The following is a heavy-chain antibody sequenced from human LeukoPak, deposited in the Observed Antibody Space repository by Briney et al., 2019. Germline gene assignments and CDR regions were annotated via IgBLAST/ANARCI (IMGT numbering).Heavy chain of an antibody. D-gene: IGHD6-13*01. Sequence: TGGSLRLSCAASGFTFSSYAMSWVRQAPGKGLEWVSAISGSGGSTYYADSVKGRFTISRDNSKNTLYLQMNSLRAEDTAVYYCAKDRRGSSWFDYWGQGTLVTVSS. CDR1: GFTFSSYA. CDR3: AKDRRGSSWFDY. CDR2: ISGSGGST. V-gene: IGHV3-23*01. J-gene: IGHJ4*02.